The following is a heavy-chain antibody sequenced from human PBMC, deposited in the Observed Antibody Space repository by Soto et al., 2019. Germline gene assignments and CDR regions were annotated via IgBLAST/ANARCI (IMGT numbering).Heavy chain of an antibody. CDR3: AREVGYCSGGGFYDWFDP. CDR2: INSDGSTT. J-gene: IGHJ5*02. D-gene: IGHD2-15*01. Sequence: EVQLVESGGGLVQPGGSLRLSCAASGFTFSSYWMHWVRQAPGKGLVWVSRINSDGSTTTYADSVKGRFTISRDNAKNTLYLQMSSLRAEDTAVYSCAREVGYCSGGGFYDWFDPWGQGTLVTGSS. CDR1: GFTFSSYW. V-gene: IGHV3-74*01.